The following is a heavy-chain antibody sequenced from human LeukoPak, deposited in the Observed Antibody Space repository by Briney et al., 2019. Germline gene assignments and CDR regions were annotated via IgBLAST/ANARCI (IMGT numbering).Heavy chain of an antibody. CDR2: IYPADSDI. CDR1: GYSFTSYW. CDR3: ARQEYCSGASCYTWFDP. J-gene: IGHJ5*02. D-gene: IGHD2-15*01. V-gene: IGHV5-51*01. Sequence: GEFLKISCKGSGYSFTSYWIGWVRQMPGKGLEWMGIIYPADSDIRYSPSFQGQVTISADKSISTAYLQWNSLKASDTAMYYCARQEYCSGASCYTWFDPWGQGTLVTVSS.